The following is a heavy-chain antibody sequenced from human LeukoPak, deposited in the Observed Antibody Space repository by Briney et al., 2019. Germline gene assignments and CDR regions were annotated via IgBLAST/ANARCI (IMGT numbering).Heavy chain of an antibody. CDR3: ARVGYYYYGMDV. V-gene: IGHV4-59*01. J-gene: IGHJ6*02. Sequence: PSETLSLTCTVSGGSISSCYLSWIRQPPGKGLEWIGYIYYSGSTNYNPSLKSRVTISADTSKSQFSLKLSSVTAADTAVYYCARVGYYYYGMDVWGQGTTVTVSS. CDR2: IYYSGST. CDR1: GGSISSCY.